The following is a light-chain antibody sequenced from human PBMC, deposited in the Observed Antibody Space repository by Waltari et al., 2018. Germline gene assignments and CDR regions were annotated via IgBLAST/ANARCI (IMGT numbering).Light chain of an antibody. V-gene: IGLV2-14*03. CDR1: ATDGGGYNY. CDR2: DVS. J-gene: IGLJ3*02. Sequence: QSALTQPASVAGSPGQAITISCTGTATDGGGYNYVPWYQQHPGKAPKLIIFDVSSRPSGISNRFSGSKFGNTASLTISGVQPEDEADYYCCSFTSSSTWVFGGGTKLTVL. CDR3: CSFTSSSTWV.